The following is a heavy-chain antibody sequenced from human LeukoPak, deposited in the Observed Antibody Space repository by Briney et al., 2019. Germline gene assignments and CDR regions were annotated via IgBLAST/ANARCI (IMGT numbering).Heavy chain of an antibody. Sequence: SETLSLTCTVSGGSISSYYWGWIRQPPGKGLEWIGTIYYSGNTYYNPSLKSRVTISVDTSKNQFSLELSSVTAADTAVYYCARRDYGGNPFDSWGRGTLVTVSS. CDR3: ARRDYGGNPFDS. J-gene: IGHJ4*02. CDR2: IYYSGNT. D-gene: IGHD4-23*01. CDR1: GGSISSYY. V-gene: IGHV4-39*01.